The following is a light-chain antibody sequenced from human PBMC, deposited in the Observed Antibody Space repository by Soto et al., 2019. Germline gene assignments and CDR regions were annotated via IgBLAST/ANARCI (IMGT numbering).Light chain of an antibody. CDR2: GAS. Sequence: EFVLTQSPGTLSLSPGERATLSCRASQTVRNNYLAWYQQKPGQAPRFLIYGASSRATGIPDRFSGSGSGTDFTLTISRLEPEDFAVYYCQQYGSSPRTFGQGTKVDIK. V-gene: IGKV3-20*01. CDR1: QTVRNNY. J-gene: IGKJ1*01. CDR3: QQYGSSPRT.